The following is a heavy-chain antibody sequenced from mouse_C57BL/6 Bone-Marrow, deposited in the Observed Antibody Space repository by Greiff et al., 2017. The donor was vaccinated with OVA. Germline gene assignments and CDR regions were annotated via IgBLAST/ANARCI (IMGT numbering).Heavy chain of an antibody. CDR2: ISDGGSYT. Sequence: EVQLVESGGGLVKPGGSLKLSCAASGFTFSSYAMSWVRQTPEKRLEWVATISDGGSYTYYPDNVQGRFTISRDNAKNNLYLQMSHLKSEDTAMYYCARDLIPMDYWGQGTSVTVSS. CDR1: GFTFSSYA. J-gene: IGHJ4*01. V-gene: IGHV5-4*01. CDR3: ARDLIPMDY.